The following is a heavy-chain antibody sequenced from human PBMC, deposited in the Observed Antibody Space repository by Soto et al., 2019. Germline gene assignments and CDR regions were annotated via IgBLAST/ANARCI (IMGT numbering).Heavy chain of an antibody. V-gene: IGHV4-31*03. J-gene: IGHJ5*02. CDR3: ARWWSGSRQGFDP. CDR2: IYYSGST. CDR1: GGSISSGDYY. Sequence: QVQLQESGPGLVKPSQTLSLTCTVSGGSISSGDYYWSWIRQHPGKGLEWIGYIYYSGSTYYNPSLKRRVTISVDTSKNQFSLKLSSVTAADTAVYYCARWWSGSRQGFDPWGQGTLVIVSS. D-gene: IGHD3-3*01.